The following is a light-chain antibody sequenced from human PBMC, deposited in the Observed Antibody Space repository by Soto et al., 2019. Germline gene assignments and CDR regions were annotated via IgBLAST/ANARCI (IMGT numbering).Light chain of an antibody. V-gene: IGLV2-8*01. Sequence: QSVLTQPPSASGSPGQSVTISCTGTSSDVGGYNYVSWYQQHPGKAPKLIIYDVSKRPSGVPDPFSGSKSGNTASLTISGLQPEDEADYYCSSYTTSNTRQIVFGSGSKVTV. CDR1: SSDVGGYNY. CDR3: SSYTTSNTRQIV. J-gene: IGLJ1*01. CDR2: DVS.